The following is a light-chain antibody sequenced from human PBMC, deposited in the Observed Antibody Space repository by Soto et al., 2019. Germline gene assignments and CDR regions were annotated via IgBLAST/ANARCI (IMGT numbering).Light chain of an antibody. V-gene: IGKV3-20*01. CDR1: QTVRNNS. CDR3: QQFSSYPLT. Sequence: EFVLTQSPGTLSLSPGEIATLSCRASQTVRNNSLAWYQQKPGQAPRLLIYDASSRATGIPDRFSGGGSGTDFTLTISRLEPEDFAVYYCQQFSSYPLTFGGGTKVEIK. J-gene: IGKJ4*01. CDR2: DAS.